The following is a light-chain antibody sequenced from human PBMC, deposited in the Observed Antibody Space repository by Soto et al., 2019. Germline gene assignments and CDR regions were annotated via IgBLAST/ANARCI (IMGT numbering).Light chain of an antibody. V-gene: IGKV4-1*01. Sequence: DIVMTQSPDSLAVSLGERATINCKSSQSVFHKSNNKNYLAWYQQKPGQPPKLIIYWTSTRESGVPERFSGSGSGTDFTLTINRLQAEDVAVYYCHQYYGNPSFGLGTKLEIK. CDR3: HQYYGNPS. CDR1: QSVFHKSNNKNY. J-gene: IGKJ2*01. CDR2: WTS.